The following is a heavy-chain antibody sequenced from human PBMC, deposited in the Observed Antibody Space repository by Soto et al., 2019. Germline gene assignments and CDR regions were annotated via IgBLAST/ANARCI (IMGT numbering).Heavy chain of an antibody. J-gene: IGHJ6*02. CDR2: INSDGSST. CDR3: ARDRGRRRDGMDV. CDR1: GFTFSSYW. D-gene: IGHD3-10*01. Sequence: GGSLRLSCAASGFTFSSYWMHWVRQAPGKGLVWVSRINSDGSSTSYADSVKGRFTIPRDNAKNTLYLQMNSLRAEDTAVYYCARDRGRRRDGMDVWGQGTTVTVSS. V-gene: IGHV3-74*01.